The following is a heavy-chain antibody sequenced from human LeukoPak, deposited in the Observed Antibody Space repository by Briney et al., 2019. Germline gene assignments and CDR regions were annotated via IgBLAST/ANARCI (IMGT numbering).Heavy chain of an antibody. J-gene: IGHJ4*02. V-gene: IGHV3-23*01. CDR3: AKVSIYNTGFYYFDY. Sequence: PGGSLRLSCAASGFTFSNSAMSWVRQAPGKGLEWVSTISGSGGNTYYADSVKGRFTISRDNSKNALYLQMNSLRAEDTAVYYCAKVSIYNTGFYYFDYWGQGTLVTVSS. CDR1: GFTFSNSA. CDR2: ISGSGGNT. D-gene: IGHD1-1*01.